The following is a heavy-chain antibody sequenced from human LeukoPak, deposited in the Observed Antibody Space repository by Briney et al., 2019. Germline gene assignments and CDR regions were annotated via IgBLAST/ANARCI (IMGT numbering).Heavy chain of an antibody. CDR3: ARGTPDHYDSSGYYFYYFDY. CDR2: IYPGDSDT. Sequence: GESLKISCKGSGYSFTSYWIGWVRQMPGKGLEWMGIIYPGDSDTRYSPSFQGQVTISADKSISTAYLQWSSLKASDTATYYCARGTPDHYDSSGYYFYYFDYWGQGTLVTVSS. J-gene: IGHJ4*02. CDR1: GYSFTSYW. V-gene: IGHV5-51*01. D-gene: IGHD3-22*01.